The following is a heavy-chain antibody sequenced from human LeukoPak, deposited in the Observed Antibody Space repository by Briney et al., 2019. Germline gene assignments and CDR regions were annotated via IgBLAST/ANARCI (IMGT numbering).Heavy chain of an antibody. J-gene: IGHJ5*02. D-gene: IGHD3-22*01. V-gene: IGHV3-30-3*01. CDR2: ISYDGSNK. Sequence: GGSLRLSCAASGFTFSSYAMHWVRQAPGKRLEWVAVISYDGSNKYYADSVKGRFTISRDNSKNTLYLQMNSLRAEDTAVYYCVTLGVITTGWFDPWGQGTLVTVSS. CDR3: VTLGVITTGWFDP. CDR1: GFTFSSYA.